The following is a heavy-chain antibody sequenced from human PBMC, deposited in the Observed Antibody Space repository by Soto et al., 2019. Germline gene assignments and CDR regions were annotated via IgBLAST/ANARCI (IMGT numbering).Heavy chain of an antibody. D-gene: IGHD2-15*01. J-gene: IGHJ6*02. V-gene: IGHV1-2*04. CDR2: INSNSGGT. Sequence: GASVKVSCKASGYTFTGYYMHWVRQAPGQGLEWMGWINSNSGGTNYAQKFQGWVTMTRDTSISTAYMELSRLRSDDTAVYYCARDPGYCSGGSCYWYGMDVWGQGTTVTVSS. CDR1: GYTFTGYY. CDR3: ARDPGYCSGGSCYWYGMDV.